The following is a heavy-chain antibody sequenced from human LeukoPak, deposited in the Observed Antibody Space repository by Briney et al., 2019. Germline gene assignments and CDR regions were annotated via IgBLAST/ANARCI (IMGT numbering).Heavy chain of an antibody. J-gene: IGHJ5*02. CDR3: ARTVVVVVPAAIRHNNWFDP. CDR2: TSAYNGNT. V-gene: IGHV1-18*01. Sequence: ASVKVSCKASGYTFTSYGISWVRQAPGQGLEWMGWTSAYNGNTNYAQKLQGRVTMTTDTSTSTAYMELRSLRSDDTAVYYCARTVVVVVPAAIRHNNWFDPWGQGTLVTVSS. CDR1: GYTFTSYG. D-gene: IGHD2-2*01.